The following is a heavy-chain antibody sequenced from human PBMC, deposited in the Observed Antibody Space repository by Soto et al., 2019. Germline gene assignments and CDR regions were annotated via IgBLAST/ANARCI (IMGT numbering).Heavy chain of an antibody. CDR1: GSSINSSGYY. Sequence: NPSETLSLTCTVSGSSINSSGYYWGWIRQPPGKGLEWIGSMFYGVGTYYNPSLKSRVTVSVDTSKNQFSLNLRSVTAADTAVYYCARLPSRHLVDYWGQGTLVTAPQ. D-gene: IGHD3-3*02. CDR2: MFYGVGT. V-gene: IGHV4-39*01. J-gene: IGHJ4*02. CDR3: ARLPSRHLVDY.